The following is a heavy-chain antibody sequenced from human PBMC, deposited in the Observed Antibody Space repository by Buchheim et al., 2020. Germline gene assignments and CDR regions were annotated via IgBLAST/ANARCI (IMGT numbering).Heavy chain of an antibody. Sequence: EVQLLESGGGLVQPGGSLRLSCAASGFTFSSYAMSWVRQAPGKGLEWVSSISGSGGTQYYADSVKGRFTISRENSKNTMYLQMNSLRAEDTALYYCAKVTIATADTLRAFDIWGQGT. D-gene: IGHD6-13*01. CDR3: AKVTIATADTLRAFDI. V-gene: IGHV3-23*01. CDR2: ISGSGGTQ. CDR1: GFTFSSYA. J-gene: IGHJ3*02.